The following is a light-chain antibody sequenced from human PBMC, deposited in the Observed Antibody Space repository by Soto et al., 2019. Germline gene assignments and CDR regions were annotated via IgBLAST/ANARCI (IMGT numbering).Light chain of an antibody. CDR1: QGISNY. Sequence: DIQMTKSPSSLCACVGDRVTINCRSTQGISNYLAWYQQKPGKVPKLLIYAASTLQSGVPSRFSGSGSGTDFTLTISSLQPGDVATYYIQKDESGLEALGQGTKV. CDR3: QKDESGLEA. V-gene: IGKV1-27*01. CDR2: AAS. J-gene: IGKJ1*01.